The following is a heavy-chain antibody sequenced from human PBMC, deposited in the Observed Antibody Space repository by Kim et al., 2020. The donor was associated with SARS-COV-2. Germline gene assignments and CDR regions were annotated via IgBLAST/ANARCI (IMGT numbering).Heavy chain of an antibody. J-gene: IGHJ6*03. CDR3: AKAGTEYSSGWYYYYYYMDV. D-gene: IGHD6-19*01. Sequence: GGSLRLSCAASGFTFSSYAMSWVRQAPGKGLEWVSAISGSGGSTYYADSVKGRFTISRDNSKNTLYLQMNSLRAEDTAVYYCAKAGTEYSSGWYYYYYYMDVWGKGTTVTVSS. V-gene: IGHV3-23*01. CDR2: ISGSGGST. CDR1: GFTFSSYA.